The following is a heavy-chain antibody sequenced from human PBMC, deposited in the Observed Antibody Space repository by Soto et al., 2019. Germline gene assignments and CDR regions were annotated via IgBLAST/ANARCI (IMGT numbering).Heavy chain of an antibody. CDR1: GFTFRGYG. CDR2: ISGYNGSI. D-gene: IGHD3-3*01. CDR3: ARVRKYYDFWSGSNWFDP. V-gene: IGHV1-18*01. Sequence: GASVKVSCKASGFTFRGYGISWVRQAPGQGLERMGWISGYNGSINYAHNLHGRVTMTTDTSTSTAYMELRSLRSDDTAVYYCARVRKYYDFWSGSNWFDPWGQGTLVTVSS. J-gene: IGHJ5*02.